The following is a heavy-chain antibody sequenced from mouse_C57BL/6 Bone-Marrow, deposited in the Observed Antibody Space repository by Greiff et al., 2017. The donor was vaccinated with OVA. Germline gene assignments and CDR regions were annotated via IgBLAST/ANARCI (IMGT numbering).Heavy chain of an antibody. V-gene: IGHV5-12*01. D-gene: IGHD2-3*01. CDR3: ARHDGYYGAMDY. CDR1: GFTFSDYY. J-gene: IGHJ4*01. Sequence: EVKLVESGGDLVKPGGSLKLSCAASGFTFSDYYMYWVRQTPEKRLEWVAYISNGGGSTYYPDTVKGRFTISRDNAKNTLYLQMSRLKSEDTAMYYCARHDGYYGAMDYWGQGTSVTVSS. CDR2: ISNGGGST.